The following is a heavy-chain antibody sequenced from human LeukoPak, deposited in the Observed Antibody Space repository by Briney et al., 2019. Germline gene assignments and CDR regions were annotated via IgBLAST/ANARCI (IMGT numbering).Heavy chain of an antibody. CDR3: TSVIIGATAPWFDP. J-gene: IGHJ5*02. CDR2: INTNTGKP. Sequence: ASVKVSCKASGNILTRYTINWVRQAPGQGLEWMGWINTNTGKPVYAQGLTGRFVFSWDTSVSTAYLQISSLKTEDTGIYFCTSVIIGATAPWFDPWGQGTPVTVSS. V-gene: IGHV7-4-1*02. CDR1: GNILTRYT. D-gene: IGHD1-26*01.